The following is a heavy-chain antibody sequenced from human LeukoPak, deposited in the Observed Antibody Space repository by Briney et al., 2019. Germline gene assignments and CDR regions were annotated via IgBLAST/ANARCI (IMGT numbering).Heavy chain of an antibody. CDR1: GYTLTGYY. Sequence: ASVKVSCKASGYTLTGYYIHWVRQAPGQGLEWMGWINPNSGGTNYAQKFQGRVTMTRGRSINTAYMDLRSLTYDDTAVYYCARDKPAEAALDFWGQGTLVTVSS. CDR2: INPNSGGT. V-gene: IGHV1-2*02. J-gene: IGHJ4*02. CDR3: ARDKPAEAALDF.